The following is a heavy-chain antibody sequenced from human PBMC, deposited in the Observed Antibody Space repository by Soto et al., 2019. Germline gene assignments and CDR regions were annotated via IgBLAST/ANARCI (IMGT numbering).Heavy chain of an antibody. CDR3: ARGMTPPGAPAWYYFDS. J-gene: IGHJ4*02. V-gene: IGHV4-4*07. CDR2: FSLSGTT. CDR1: GASITGSSY. Sequence: LSLTCTVSGASITGSSYWSWIRQLAGKGLEWIGRFSLSGTTSYNPSLRSRVTMSADVSKNQFSLRLTSVTAADTALYYCARGMTPPGAPAWYYFDSWGQGTLVTVSS. D-gene: IGHD2-8*02.